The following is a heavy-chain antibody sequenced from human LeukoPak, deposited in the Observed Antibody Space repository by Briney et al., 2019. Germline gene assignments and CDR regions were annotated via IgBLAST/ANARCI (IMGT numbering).Heavy chain of an antibody. CDR2: IIPIFGTA. CDR3: ARMRDDYGLN. D-gene: IGHD4-17*01. CDR1: GGTFSSYA. V-gene: IGHV1-69*05. Sequence: SVKISCKASGGTFSSYAISWVRQAPGQGLEWMGRIIPIFGTANYAQKFQGRVSITTDESTSTAYMELSSLRSEDTAVYYCARMRDDYGLNWGQGTLVTVSS. J-gene: IGHJ4*02.